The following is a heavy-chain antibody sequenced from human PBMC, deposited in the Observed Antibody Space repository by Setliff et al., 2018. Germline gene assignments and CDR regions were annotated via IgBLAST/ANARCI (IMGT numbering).Heavy chain of an antibody. Sequence: SETLSLTCVVSGYYIRSGYYWGWIRQHPGKGLEWIGSIFYDGNTFYNPSLKSRVTMSVNTSKNQFSPKLSSVTAADTAFYNCARLRTSTHFDYWGQGTLVTVSS. V-gene: IGHV4-38-2*01. CDR3: ARLRTSTHFDY. CDR1: GYYIRSGYY. CDR2: IFYDGNT. D-gene: IGHD1-1*01. J-gene: IGHJ4*02.